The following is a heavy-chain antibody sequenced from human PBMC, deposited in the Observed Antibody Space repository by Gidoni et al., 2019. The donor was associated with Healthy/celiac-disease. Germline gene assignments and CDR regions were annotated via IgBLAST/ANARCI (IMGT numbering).Heavy chain of an antibody. CDR1: GFTFSSYG. CDR3: AKEGDYGDYVGSKFLYYYGMDV. V-gene: IGHV3-30*18. CDR2: ISYDGSNK. Sequence: QVQLVESGGGVVQPGRSLRRSCAASGFTFSSYGMPWVRQAPGKGLEWVAVISYDGSNKYYADSVKGRFTISRDNSKNTLYLQMNSLRAEDTAVYYCAKEGDYGDYVGSKFLYYYGMDVWGQGTTVTVSS. J-gene: IGHJ6*02. D-gene: IGHD4-17*01.